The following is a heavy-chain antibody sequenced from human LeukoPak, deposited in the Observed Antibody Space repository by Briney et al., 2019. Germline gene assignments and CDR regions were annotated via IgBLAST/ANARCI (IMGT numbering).Heavy chain of an antibody. D-gene: IGHD3-22*01. Sequence: PGRSLRLSCAASGFTFDDYAMHWVRQAPGKGLQWVSSINWNSGSLDYADSVKGRFTVSRDNAKNTLYLQMNSLRVDDMALYYCAKGHSSGYYWGGMDVWGQGTTVTVSS. V-gene: IGHV3-9*03. J-gene: IGHJ6*02. CDR3: AKGHSSGYYWGGMDV. CDR1: GFTFDDYA. CDR2: INWNSGSL.